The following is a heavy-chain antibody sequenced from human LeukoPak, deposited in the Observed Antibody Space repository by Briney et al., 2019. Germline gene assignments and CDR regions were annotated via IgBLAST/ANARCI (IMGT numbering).Heavy chain of an antibody. V-gene: IGHV1-69*05. CDR3: ARDVTGTPNWFDP. J-gene: IGHJ5*02. CDR2: IIPIFGTA. CDR1: GGTFSSYA. D-gene: IGHD1-20*01. Sequence: ASVKVSCKASGGTFSSYAISWVRQAPGQGLEWMGGIIPIFGTANYAQKFQGRVTITTDESTSTAYMELSSLRSEGTAVYYCARDVTGTPNWFDPWGQGTLVTVSS.